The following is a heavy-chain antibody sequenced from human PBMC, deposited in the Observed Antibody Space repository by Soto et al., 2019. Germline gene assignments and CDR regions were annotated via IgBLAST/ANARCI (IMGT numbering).Heavy chain of an antibody. J-gene: IGHJ3*02. CDR2: IYYSGST. D-gene: IGHD2-15*01. Sequence: QLQLQESGPGLVKPSETLSLTCTVSGGSISSSSYYWGWIRQPPGKGLEWIGSIYYSGSTDYNPSLKSRVTKSVDTSKNQFSLKLSAVTAADTAVYYCASPIVVVVAATEDAFDIWGQETMVTVSS. CDR3: ASPIVVVVAATEDAFDI. CDR1: GGSISSSSYY. V-gene: IGHV4-39*01.